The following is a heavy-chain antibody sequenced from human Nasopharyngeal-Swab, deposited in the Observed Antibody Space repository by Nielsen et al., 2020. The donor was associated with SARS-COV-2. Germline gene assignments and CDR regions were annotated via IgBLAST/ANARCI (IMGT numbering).Heavy chain of an antibody. CDR2: ISSSSTYT. D-gene: IGHD6-13*01. CDR1: GFTFRDYY. Sequence: GESLKISCAASGFTFRDYYMSWIRQAPGKGLEWVSYISSSSTYTNYADSVKDRFTISRDNAKNSLYLQLNNLRVEDTALYYCATAGIAAAGKPLTYWGQGTLVSVSS. CDR3: ATAGIAAAGKPLTY. V-gene: IGHV3-11*06. J-gene: IGHJ4*02.